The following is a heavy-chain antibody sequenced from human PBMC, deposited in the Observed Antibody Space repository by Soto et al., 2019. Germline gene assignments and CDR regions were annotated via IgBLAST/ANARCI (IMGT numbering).Heavy chain of an antibody. CDR3: ARGSGGYSYGFYYYYGMDV. Sequence: QVQLVQSGAEVKKPGSSVKVSCKASGGTFSSYAISWVRQAPGQGLEWMGGIIPIFGTANYAQKFQGRVTITADEXXSTAYXELXXXXXEDTAVYYCARGSGGYSYGFYYYYGMDVWGQGTTVTVSS. CDR1: GGTFSSYA. D-gene: IGHD5-18*01. V-gene: IGHV1-69*01. J-gene: IGHJ6*02. CDR2: IIPIFGTA.